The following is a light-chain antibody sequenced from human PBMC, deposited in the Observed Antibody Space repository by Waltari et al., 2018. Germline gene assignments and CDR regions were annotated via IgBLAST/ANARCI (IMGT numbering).Light chain of an antibody. CDR2: QDK. V-gene: IGLV3-1*01. CDR1: KLGDKF. CDR3: QAWDSRTVVM. J-gene: IGLJ3*02. Sequence: SYDLTQSPSVSVSPGLTANITCSGDKLGDKFVSWYQQRPGQSPILVIYQDKRRPSGIPERFSGSNSENTATLFISGTQPIDEADYYCQAWDSRTVVMFGGGTKLTVL.